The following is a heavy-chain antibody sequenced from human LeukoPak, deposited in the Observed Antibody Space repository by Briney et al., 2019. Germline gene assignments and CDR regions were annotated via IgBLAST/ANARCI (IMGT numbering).Heavy chain of an antibody. Sequence: SETLSLTCTVSGGSISSYYWSWIRQPAGKGLEWIGRIYTSGSTNYNPSLKSRVTMSVDTSKNQFSLKLSSVTAADTAAYYCARERRITMIVVVPGWFDPWGQGTLVTVSS. V-gene: IGHV4-4*07. CDR1: GGSISSYY. CDR3: ARERRITMIVVVPGWFDP. J-gene: IGHJ5*02. CDR2: IYTSGST. D-gene: IGHD3-22*01.